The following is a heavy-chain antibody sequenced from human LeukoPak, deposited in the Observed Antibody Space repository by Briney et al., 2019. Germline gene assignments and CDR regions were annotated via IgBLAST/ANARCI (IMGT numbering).Heavy chain of an antibody. J-gene: IGHJ4*02. D-gene: IGHD1-1*01. V-gene: IGHV1-2*02. CDR2: INPNSGAT. CDR3: AREGRDFGPHKLAGFDC. CDR1: GYTFTDDS. Sequence: ASVKVSCKTSGYTFTDDSMHWVRQAPGQGLERMGWINPNSGATNYVQEFQGRVTMTRDTSVTTAYMELSGLRSDDTAVYYCAREGRDFGPHKLAGFDCWGQGTLVTVSS.